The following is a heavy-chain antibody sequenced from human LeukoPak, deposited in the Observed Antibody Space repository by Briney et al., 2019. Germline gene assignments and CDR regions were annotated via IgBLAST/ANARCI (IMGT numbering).Heavy chain of an antibody. D-gene: IGHD1-26*01. CDR3: ARGDVGAFDI. CDR2: IYTSGST. Sequence: SETLSLNCTVSGGSISSGSYYWSWIRQPAGKGLEWIGRIYTSGSTNYNPSLKSRVTISVDTSKNQFSLKLSSVTAADTAVYYCARGDVGAFDIWGQGTMVTVSS. CDR1: GGSISSGSYY. V-gene: IGHV4-61*02. J-gene: IGHJ3*02.